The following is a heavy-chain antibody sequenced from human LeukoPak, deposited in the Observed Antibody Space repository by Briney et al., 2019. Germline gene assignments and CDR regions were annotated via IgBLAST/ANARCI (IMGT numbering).Heavy chain of an antibody. J-gene: IGHJ4*02. CDR2: IKQDGSEK. Sequence: GGSLRLSCAASGFTFSSYWMSWVRQAPGKGLEWVANIKQDGSEKYYVDSVKGRFTISRDNAKNSLYLQMNSLRAEDTAVYYCARYCSSSSCYRLGVFDYWGQGTLVTVSS. CDR3: ARYCSSSSCYRLGVFDY. D-gene: IGHD2-2*01. V-gene: IGHV3-7*01. CDR1: GFTFSSYW.